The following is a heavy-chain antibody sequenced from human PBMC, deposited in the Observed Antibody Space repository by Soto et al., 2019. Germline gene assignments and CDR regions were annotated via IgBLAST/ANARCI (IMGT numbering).Heavy chain of an antibody. Sequence: VGSLRLSCAASGFTFSSYAMSWVRQAPGKGLEWVSAISGSGGSTYYADSVKGRFTISRDNSKNTLYLQMNSLRAEDTAVYYCAKDYYYGSGSYYLTRYAFDIWGQGTMVTVSS. CDR1: GFTFSSYA. D-gene: IGHD3-10*01. J-gene: IGHJ3*02. CDR3: AKDYYYGSGSYYLTRYAFDI. V-gene: IGHV3-23*01. CDR2: ISGSGGST.